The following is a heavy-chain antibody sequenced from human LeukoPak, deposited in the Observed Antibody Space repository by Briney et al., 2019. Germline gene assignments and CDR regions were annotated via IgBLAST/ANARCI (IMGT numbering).Heavy chain of an antibody. D-gene: IGHD6-19*01. CDR1: GGSISSYY. Sequence: SETLSLTCTVSGGSISSYYWSWIRQPAGKGLEWIGRIYTSGSTNYNPSLKSRVTMSVDTSKNQFSLKLSSVTAADTAVYYCARDKPSAPYSSGWTYDDAFDIWGQGTMVTVSS. CDR3: ARDKPSAPYSSGWTYDDAFDI. J-gene: IGHJ3*02. CDR2: IYTSGST. V-gene: IGHV4-4*07.